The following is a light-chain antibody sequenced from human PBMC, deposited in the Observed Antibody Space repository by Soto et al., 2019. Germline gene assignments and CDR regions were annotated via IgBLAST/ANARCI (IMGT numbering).Light chain of an antibody. V-gene: IGKV3-11*01. Sequence: EIVLTQSPATLSFSPGERATLSCRASQSFSTYLAWYQQKPGQAPRLLIYDASSRATGIPARFSGSGSGTDFTLTISSLEPEDFAVYYCQQLGAFGQGTKLEIK. CDR1: QSFSTY. CDR3: QQLGA. CDR2: DAS. J-gene: IGKJ2*01.